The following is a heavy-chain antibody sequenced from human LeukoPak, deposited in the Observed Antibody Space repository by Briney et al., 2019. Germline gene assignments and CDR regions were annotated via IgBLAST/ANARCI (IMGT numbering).Heavy chain of an antibody. CDR1: GDSVSSNSAA. J-gene: IGHJ4*02. D-gene: IGHD6-13*01. CDR2: TYYRSKWYN. Sequence: SQTLSLTCAISGDSVSSNSAAWNWIRQSPSRGLEWLGRTYYRSKWYNEYAISVKSRITINPDASKNQFSLQLNSVTPEDTAVYYCARGWEPYSSSLDYWGQGTLVTVSS. V-gene: IGHV6-1*01. CDR3: ARGWEPYSSSLDY.